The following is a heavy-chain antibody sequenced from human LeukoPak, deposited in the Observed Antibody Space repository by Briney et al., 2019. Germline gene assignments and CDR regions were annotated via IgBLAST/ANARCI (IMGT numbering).Heavy chain of an antibody. CDR3: ARDWAYDSGGYYHPGYFDY. D-gene: IGHD3-22*01. CDR1: GFTFDDYA. CDR2: ISWNSGSI. J-gene: IGHJ4*02. V-gene: IGHV3-9*01. Sequence: GGSLRLSCAASGFTFDDYAMHWVRQAPGKGLEWVSGISWNSGSIGYADSVKGRFTISRDNAKNSLYLQMNSLRAEDTAVYYCARDWAYDSGGYYHPGYFDYWGQGTLVTVSS.